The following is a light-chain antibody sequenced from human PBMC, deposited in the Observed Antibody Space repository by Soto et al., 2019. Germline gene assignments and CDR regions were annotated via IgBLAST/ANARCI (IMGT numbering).Light chain of an antibody. Sequence: QSALTQPASVSGSRGQSITISCTGTSSDVGGYNYVSWYQQHPGKAPKLMIYDVSNRPSGVSNRFSGSKSGNTASLTISGLQAEDEADYYCSSYTSSSTPNYGFGTGTKVTVL. CDR3: SSYTSSSTPNYG. V-gene: IGLV2-14*01. J-gene: IGLJ1*01. CDR2: DVS. CDR1: SSDVGGYNY.